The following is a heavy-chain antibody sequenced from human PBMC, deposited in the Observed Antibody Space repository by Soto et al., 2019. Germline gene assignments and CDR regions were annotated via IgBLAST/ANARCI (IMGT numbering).Heavy chain of an antibody. V-gene: IGHV4-30-4*01. Sequence: SETLSLTCTVSGGSISSGDYYWSWIRQPPGKGLEWIGYIYYSGRTYYNPSLKSRVTISVDTSKNQFSLKLSSVTAADTAVYYCARDVLGYCSSTSRHHWGQGTLVTVSS. J-gene: IGHJ1*01. D-gene: IGHD2-2*01. CDR2: IYYSGRT. CDR1: GGSISSGDYY. CDR3: ARDVLGYCSSTSRHH.